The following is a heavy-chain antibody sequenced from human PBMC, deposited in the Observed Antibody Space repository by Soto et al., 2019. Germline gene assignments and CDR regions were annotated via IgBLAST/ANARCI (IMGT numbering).Heavy chain of an antibody. CDR3: ARDLYPSSVPFDP. J-gene: IGHJ5*02. V-gene: IGHV1-3*01. D-gene: IGHD2-8*01. CDR2: INVGNGDT. Sequence: AAVKVSCKAPGYTFTAYAIHWVRQAPGQRLEWMGWINVGNGDTKYSKNYQGRVAITRDTSASTAYMELSSLRSEDTAVYYCARDLYPSSVPFDPWGEGTLVTVSS. CDR1: GYTFTAYA.